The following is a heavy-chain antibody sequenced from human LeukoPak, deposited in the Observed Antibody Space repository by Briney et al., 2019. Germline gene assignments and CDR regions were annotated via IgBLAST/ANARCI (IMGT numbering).Heavy chain of an antibody. CDR1: GFTFDDYA. CDR2: INWSGTTS. CDR3: TRGAVTYYYHYMDV. V-gene: IGHV3-20*04. Sequence: GGSLRLSCAASGFTFDDYAMHWVRQAPGKGLEWVSGINWSGTTSASAGSVRGRFTISRDNAKNSLYLQINNVRAEDTALYYCTRGAVTYYYHYMDVWGEGAAVIVSS. J-gene: IGHJ6*03. D-gene: IGHD4-17*01.